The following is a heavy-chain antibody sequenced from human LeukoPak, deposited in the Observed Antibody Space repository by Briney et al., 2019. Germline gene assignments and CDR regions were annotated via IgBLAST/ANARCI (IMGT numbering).Heavy chain of an antibody. CDR2: IYYSGST. V-gene: IGHV4-39*01. J-gene: IGHJ4*02. D-gene: IGHD4-23*01. CDR3: ARHVYYGGNVYYFDY. Sequence: PSDTLSLTCTVSGGSISSNSYYWGWIRQPPGKGLEWIGSIYYSGSTYYNPSLKSRVTISVDTSKNQFSLKRSSVTAADTAVYYCARHVYYGGNVYYFDYWGQGTLVTVSS. CDR1: GGSISSNSYY.